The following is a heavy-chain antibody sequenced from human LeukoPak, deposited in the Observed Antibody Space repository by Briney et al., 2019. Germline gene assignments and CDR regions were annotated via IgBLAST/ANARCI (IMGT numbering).Heavy chain of an antibody. CDR1: GFTVSSNY. D-gene: IGHD5-18*01. V-gene: IGHV3-66*01. J-gene: IGHJ6*02. CDR2: IYSGGST. CDR3: ARDRIHPYYYGMDV. Sequence: GGSLRLSCAASGFTVSSNYMSWVRQAPGKGLEWVSVIYSGGSTYYADSVKGRFTISRDNSKNTLYLQMNSLRAEDTAVYYCARDRIHPYYYGMDVWGQGTTVTVSS.